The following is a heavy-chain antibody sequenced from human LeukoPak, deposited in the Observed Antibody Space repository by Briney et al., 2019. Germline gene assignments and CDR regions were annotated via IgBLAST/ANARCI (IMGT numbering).Heavy chain of an antibody. CDR2: ISAAGGIT. Sequence: GGSLRLSCAASGFTFSSYAMSWVRQAPGKGLEWVSTISAAGGITYYADSVKGRFTISKDNSKNTLFLQMSSLRAEDTAVYYCAGYYCSSGTCRKYLDYWGQGTLVTVSS. CDR1: GFTFSSYA. V-gene: IGHV3-23*01. D-gene: IGHD2-15*01. CDR3: AGYYCSSGTCRKYLDY. J-gene: IGHJ4*02.